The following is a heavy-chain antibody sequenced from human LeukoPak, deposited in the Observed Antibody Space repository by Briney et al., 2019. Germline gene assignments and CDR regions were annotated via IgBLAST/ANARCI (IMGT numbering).Heavy chain of an antibody. J-gene: IGHJ4*02. CDR1: GFTFSIYS. CDR2: IRRSATSI. CDR3: ASSDDYGGNRFDY. D-gene: IGHD4-23*01. Sequence: GGSLRLSCAASGFTFSIYSMNWVRQPPGKGLEWVSYIRRSATSIYYADSVRRRFTISRDNAKNSLFLQMDSLRDDDTAVYYCASSDDYGGNRFDYWGRGTLVTVSS. V-gene: IGHV3-48*02.